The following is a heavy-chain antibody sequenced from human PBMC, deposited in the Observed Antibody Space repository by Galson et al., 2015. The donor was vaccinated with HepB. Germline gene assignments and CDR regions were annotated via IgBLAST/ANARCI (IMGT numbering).Heavy chain of an antibody. V-gene: IGHV4-59*01. CDR2: IYYSGST. Sequence: ETLSLTCTVSGGSISSYYWSWIRQPPGKGLEWIGYIYYSGSTNYNPSLKSRVTISVDTSKNQFSLKLSSVTAADTAVYYCARTYDSSGYYRLDYWGQGTLVTVSS. J-gene: IGHJ4*02. D-gene: IGHD3-22*01. CDR3: ARTYDSSGYYRLDY. CDR1: GGSISSYY.